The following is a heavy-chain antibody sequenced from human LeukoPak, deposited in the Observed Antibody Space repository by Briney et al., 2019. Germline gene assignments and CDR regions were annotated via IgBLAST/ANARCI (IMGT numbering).Heavy chain of an antibody. CDR1: GFAFRSYS. CDR2: ISSSSSTI. J-gene: IGHJ5*02. Sequence: GGSLRLSCAGSGFAFRSYSMNWVRQAPGKGLEWVSFISSSSSTIYYADSVKGRFTISRDNAKNSLYLQMNSLRDEDTATYYCARDRGPNIPDWFDPWGQGTLVTVSS. V-gene: IGHV3-48*02. D-gene: IGHD2-21*01. CDR3: ARDRGPNIPDWFDP.